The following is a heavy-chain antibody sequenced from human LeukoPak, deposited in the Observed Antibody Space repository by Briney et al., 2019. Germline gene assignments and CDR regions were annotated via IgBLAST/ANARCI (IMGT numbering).Heavy chain of an antibody. CDR3: ARVPYYYDSSGYNNRDDY. CDR2: INPNSGGT. Sequence: ASVKVSCKASGYTFTGYYMHWVRQAPGQGLEWMGWINPNSGGTNYAQKLQGRVTMTRDTSISTAYMELSRLRSDDTAVYYCARVPYYYDSSGYNNRDDYWGQGTLVTVSS. D-gene: IGHD3-22*01. V-gene: IGHV1-2*02. CDR1: GYTFTGYY. J-gene: IGHJ4*02.